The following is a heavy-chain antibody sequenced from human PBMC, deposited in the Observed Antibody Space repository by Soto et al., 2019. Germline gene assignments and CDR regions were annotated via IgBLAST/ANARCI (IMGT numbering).Heavy chain of an antibody. D-gene: IGHD2-15*01. CDR3: ARVPSSSGRAHFDY. V-gene: IGHV3-30-3*01. J-gene: IGHJ4*02. Sequence: GGSPRLSCAASGFTFSSYAMHWVRQAPGKGLEWVAVISYDGSNKYYADSVKGRFTISRDNSKNTLYLQMNSLRAEDTAVYYCARVPSSSGRAHFDYWGQGT. CDR2: ISYDGSNK. CDR1: GFTFSSYA.